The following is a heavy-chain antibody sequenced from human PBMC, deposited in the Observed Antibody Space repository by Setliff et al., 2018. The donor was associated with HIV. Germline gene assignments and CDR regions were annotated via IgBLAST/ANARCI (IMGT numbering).Heavy chain of an antibody. Sequence: SETLSLTCGVSGGSFNTYYWVWVRQAPGKGLEWIGDINDGGNTNYNPSLESRVTISLDKSKNHFSLELRSVTAADTAVYYCARVITMVWTTFDPWGQGTLVTVSS. CDR2: INDGGNT. CDR3: ARVITMVWTTFDP. D-gene: IGHD3-10*01. CDR1: GGSFNTYY. V-gene: IGHV4-34*01. J-gene: IGHJ5*02.